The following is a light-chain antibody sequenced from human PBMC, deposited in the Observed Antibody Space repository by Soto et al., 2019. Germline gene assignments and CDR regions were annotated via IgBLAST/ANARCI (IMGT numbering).Light chain of an antibody. CDR2: EVR. V-gene: IGLV2-14*01. CDR1: SSDVGAYNY. J-gene: IGLJ1*01. Sequence: QSVLTQPASVSGSPGPSITISCTGTSSDVGAYNYVSWYQQYPGKAPKVIIFEVRKRPSGVSNRFSGSKSGDTASLTISGLQAEDEADYYCSSYRSSTTFVFGTGTKVTVL. CDR3: SSYRSSTTFV.